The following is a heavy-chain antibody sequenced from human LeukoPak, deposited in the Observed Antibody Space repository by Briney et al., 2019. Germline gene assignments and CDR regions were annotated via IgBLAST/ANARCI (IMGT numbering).Heavy chain of an antibody. J-gene: IGHJ6*03. CDR2: IWYDGSNK. D-gene: IGHD7-27*01. Sequence: AGGSLRLSCAASGFTFSSYGMHWVRHAPGKGLEWVAVIWYDGSNKYYAASVKGRLTISRDNSKNTLYLQMNSLRAEDTVVYYCARVGSNLGNYYYYYLDVWGKGTMVTVSS. V-gene: IGHV3-33*01. CDR3: ARVGSNLGNYYYYYLDV. CDR1: GFTFSSYG.